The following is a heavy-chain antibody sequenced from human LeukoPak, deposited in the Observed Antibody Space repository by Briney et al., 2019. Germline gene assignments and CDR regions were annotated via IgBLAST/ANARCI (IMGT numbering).Heavy chain of an antibody. CDR2: INPNSGGT. Sequence: ASVKVSCKASGYTFTGYYMHWVRQAPGQGLEWMGWINPNSGGTNYAQKFQGRVTMTRDTSISTACMELSRLRSDDTAVYYCARASDGTAMVYFDYWGQGTLVTVSS. CDR1: GYTFTGYY. D-gene: IGHD5-18*01. V-gene: IGHV1-2*02. J-gene: IGHJ4*02. CDR3: ARASDGTAMVYFDY.